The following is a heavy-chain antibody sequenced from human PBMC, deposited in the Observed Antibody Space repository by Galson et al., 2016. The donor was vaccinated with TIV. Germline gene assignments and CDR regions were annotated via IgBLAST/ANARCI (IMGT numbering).Heavy chain of an antibody. CDR3: ARHREWDWELSH. D-gene: IGHD1-26*01. J-gene: IGHJ4*02. Sequence: SETLSLTCTVSGASITDSYWSWIRQPAGKGLEWIGRMYIPGNINYNPSLGNRVSMSADTSNNQFSLELSSVTAADTAVYYCARHREWDWELSHWGQGTLVTVSS. V-gene: IGHV4-4*07. CDR1: GASITDSY. CDR2: MYIPGNI.